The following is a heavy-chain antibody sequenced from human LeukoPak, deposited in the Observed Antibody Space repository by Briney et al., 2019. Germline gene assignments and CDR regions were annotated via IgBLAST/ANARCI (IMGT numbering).Heavy chain of an antibody. V-gene: IGHV3-21*01. CDR3: ARDLPYYYDSSGSYDY. CDR1: GFTFSDYY. Sequence: GGSLRLSCAASGFTFSDYYMNWVRQAPGKGLEWVSSISSSSSYIYYADSVKGRFTISRDNAKNSLYLQMNSLRAEDTAVYYCARDLPYYYDSSGSYDYWGQGTLVTVSS. D-gene: IGHD3-22*01. J-gene: IGHJ4*02. CDR2: ISSSSSYI.